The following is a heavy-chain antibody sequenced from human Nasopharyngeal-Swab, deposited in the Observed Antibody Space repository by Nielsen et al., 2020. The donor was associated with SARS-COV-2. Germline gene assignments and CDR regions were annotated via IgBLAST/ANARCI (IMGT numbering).Heavy chain of an antibody. V-gene: IGHV1-46*01. D-gene: IGHD2-2*01. Sequence: ASVKVSCKASGYTFTSYYMHWVRQAPGQGLEWMGIINPSGGSTSYAQKFQGRVTMTRDTSTSTVYMELSSLRSEDTAVYYCARALSIGIVVVPNKYYYYMDVWGKGTTVTVSS. CDR1: GYTFTSYY. CDR3: ARALSIGIVVVPNKYYYYMDV. CDR2: INPSGGST. J-gene: IGHJ6*03.